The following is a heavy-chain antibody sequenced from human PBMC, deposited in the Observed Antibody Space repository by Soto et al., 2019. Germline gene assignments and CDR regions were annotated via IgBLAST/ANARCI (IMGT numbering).Heavy chain of an antibody. J-gene: IGHJ6*02. CDR1: GGSIISYY. Sequence: LSLTCTVSGGSIISYYWSWIRQPPGKGLEWIGYIYYSGNTNFNPSLKSRVTIAVDTSKNQVSLRLTSVSAADTAVYYCARTPGYNSPIPYYYFGMDVWGQGTTVTVS. D-gene: IGHD6-13*01. V-gene: IGHV4-59*01. CDR3: ARTPGYNSPIPYYYFGMDV. CDR2: IYYSGNT.